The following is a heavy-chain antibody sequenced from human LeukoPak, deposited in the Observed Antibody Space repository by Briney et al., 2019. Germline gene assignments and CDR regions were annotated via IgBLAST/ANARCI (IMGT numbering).Heavy chain of an antibody. CDR2: VHHSGST. CDR3: ARRLRYCSSTSCYYMDV. J-gene: IGHJ6*03. D-gene: IGHD2-2*01. V-gene: IGHV4-38-2*02. CDR1: GYSISSGYY. Sequence: SETLSLTCTVSGYSISSGYYWGWIRQPPGKGLEWIGSVHHSGSTSYNPSLKSRVTMSVDTSKNQFSLKLSSVTAADTAVYYCARRLRYCSSTSCYYMDVWGKGTTVTVSS.